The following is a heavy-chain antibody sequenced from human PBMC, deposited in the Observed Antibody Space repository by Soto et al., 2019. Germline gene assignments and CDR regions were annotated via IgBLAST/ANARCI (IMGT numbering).Heavy chain of an antibody. CDR2: INHSGST. CDR3: ARGRVNYYGSGSYGLAYYYGMDV. CDR1: RGSFTGSH. Sequence: SDTVSLTRALNRGSFTGSHWSWMRQTRCAGLEWIGEINHSGSTNYNPSLKSRVTISVDTSKNQFSLKLSSVTAADTAVYYCARGRVNYYGSGSYGLAYYYGMDVCGQGTTVT. J-gene: IGHJ6*02. V-gene: IGHV4-34*01. D-gene: IGHD3-10*01.